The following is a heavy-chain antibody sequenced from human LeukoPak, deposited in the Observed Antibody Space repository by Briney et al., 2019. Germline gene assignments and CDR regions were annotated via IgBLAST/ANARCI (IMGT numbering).Heavy chain of an antibody. CDR1: GDSVSSQNGA. CDR3: ARDFGTTGWHTFDY. V-gene: IGHV6-1*01. CDR2: TYYRSKWYN. Sequence: SQTLSLTCVVSGDSVSSQNGAWNWIRQSPSRGLEWLGRTYYRSKWYNDYAESMEGRMTISQDTSKNQYSLHLNSVTPDDTAVYYCARDFGTTGWHTFDYWGQGTLVIVSS. D-gene: IGHD6-19*01. J-gene: IGHJ4*02.